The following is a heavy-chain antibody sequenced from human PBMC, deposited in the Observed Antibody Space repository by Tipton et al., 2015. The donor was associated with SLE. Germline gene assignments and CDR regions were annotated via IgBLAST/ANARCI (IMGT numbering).Heavy chain of an antibody. CDR3: ARDGPDTSGYYLDY. CDR1: GDSVRTNY. Sequence: TLPLTCSVSGDSVRTNYWNWIRQPAGKGLEWIGRMYGTGETSYNPSLESRLTISADTSQNQIFLELNSVTAADTAVYYCARDGPDTSGYYLDYWGRGILVTVSS. CDR2: MYGTGET. J-gene: IGHJ4*02. V-gene: IGHV4-4*07. D-gene: IGHD3-22*01.